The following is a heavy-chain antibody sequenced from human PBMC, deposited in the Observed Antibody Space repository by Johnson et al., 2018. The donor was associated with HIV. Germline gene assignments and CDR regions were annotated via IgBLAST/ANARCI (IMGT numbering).Heavy chain of an antibody. CDR3: ARGALGDWVDAFDI. CDR1: GFTFSDYY. V-gene: IGHV3-11*04. CDR2: ISSSGTTI. Sequence: QVQLVESGGGVVQPGRSLRLSCAASGFTFSDYYMSWIRQAPGKGLEWVSYISSSGTTIYSADSVKGRFTTSRDNTNNSLYLQMNSLKAEDTAVYYCARGALGDWVDAFDIWGQGTMVTVSS. J-gene: IGHJ3*02. D-gene: IGHD3-16*01.